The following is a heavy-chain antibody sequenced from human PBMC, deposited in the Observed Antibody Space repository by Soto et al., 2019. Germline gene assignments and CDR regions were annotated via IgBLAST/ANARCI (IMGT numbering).Heavy chain of an antibody. CDR2: IHYNGST. CDR3: ARDPISARPFFDY. Sequence: PSETLSLTCTVSGGSITSYYWSWIRQPPGKGLEWIGDIHYNGSTNYNPSLKSRVTISTDTSKNQFSLNLSPVTAADTAVYYCARDPISARPFFDYWGQGTLVTVSS. J-gene: IGHJ4*02. D-gene: IGHD6-6*01. CDR1: GGSITSYY. V-gene: IGHV4-59*01.